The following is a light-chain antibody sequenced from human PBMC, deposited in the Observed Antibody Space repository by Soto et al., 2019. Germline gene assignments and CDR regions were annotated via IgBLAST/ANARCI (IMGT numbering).Light chain of an antibody. CDR2: GAS. CDR3: HQYNNWPPYT. V-gene: IGKV3-15*01. Sequence: VMTQSPDTVSASLGGTATLSCRASQPVNTNLAWYHQRPGQAPRLLISGASTRATGVPVRFIGSGSGTEFTLTIIGLQSEDFGIYFCHQYNNWPPYTFGQGTKLEI. J-gene: IGKJ2*01. CDR1: QPVNTN.